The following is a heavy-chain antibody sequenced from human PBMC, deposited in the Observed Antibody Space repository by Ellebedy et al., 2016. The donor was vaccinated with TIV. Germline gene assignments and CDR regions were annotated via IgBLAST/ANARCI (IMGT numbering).Heavy chain of an antibody. J-gene: IGHJ4*02. CDR1: GFTFSSYG. CDR2: ISYDGSNK. D-gene: IGHD1-26*01. V-gene: IGHV3-30*18. Sequence: GESLKISXAASGFTFSSYGMHWVRQAPGKGLEWVAVISYDGSNKYYADSVKGRFTISRDNSKNTLYLQMNSLRAEDTAVYYCAKFMGSYHYFDYWGQGTLVTVSS. CDR3: AKFMGSYHYFDY.